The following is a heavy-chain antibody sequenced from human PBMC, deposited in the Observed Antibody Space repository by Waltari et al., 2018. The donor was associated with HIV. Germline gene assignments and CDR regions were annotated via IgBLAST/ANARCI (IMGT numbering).Heavy chain of an antibody. CDR2: ISSSSSTI. D-gene: IGHD2-15*01. CDR3: ARGYCSGGSCYSIGAFDI. CDR1: AFTFSSYT. V-gene: IGHV3-48*01. Sequence: EVQLVESGGGLVQPGGSLRLSCAASAFTFSSYTMNWVRQPPWNGLEWVSYISSSSSTIYYADSVKGRFTISRDNAKNSLYLQMNSLRAEDTAVYYCARGYCSGGSCYSIGAFDIWGQGTMVTVSS. J-gene: IGHJ3*02.